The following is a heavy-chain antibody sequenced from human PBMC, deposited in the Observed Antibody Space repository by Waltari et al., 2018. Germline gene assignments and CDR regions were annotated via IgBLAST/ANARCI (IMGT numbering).Heavy chain of an antibody. V-gene: IGHV4-38-2*02. Sequence: HLHESGPGLVKPSETLSLTCIVSGFSISSGYYWGWVRQPPGKGLDWIGSIYHSGNAYYNPSLESRVTISVDPSSNQFSLKVRSVTAADTAVYYCARLDYGDNEPLDYWGQGTLVTVSS. CDR2: IYHSGNA. D-gene: IGHD4-17*01. CDR3: ARLDYGDNEPLDY. J-gene: IGHJ4*02. CDR1: GFSISSGYY.